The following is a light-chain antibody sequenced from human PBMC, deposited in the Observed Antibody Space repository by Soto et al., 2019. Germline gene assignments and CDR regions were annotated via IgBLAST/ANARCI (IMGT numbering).Light chain of an antibody. V-gene: IGKV3-20*01. CDR3: QQYERSPET. Sequence: DIVLTQSPGTLSLSPGERATLSCRASQSLGNNYLAWYQQKPGQAPRLLIYGASGRATGIPDRFSGSGSGTDFTLTIRRLEPEDFAVYYCQQYERSPETFGQGTKVDIK. CDR2: GAS. J-gene: IGKJ1*01. CDR1: QSLGNNY.